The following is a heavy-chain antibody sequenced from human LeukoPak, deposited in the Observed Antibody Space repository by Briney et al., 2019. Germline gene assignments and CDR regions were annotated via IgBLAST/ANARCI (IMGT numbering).Heavy chain of an antibody. CDR3: ARETQNVDIVATTYYFDY. Sequence: VASVKVSCKASGYTFTSYAMHWVRQAPGQRLEWMGWINAGNGNTKYSQKFQGRVTITRDTSASTAYMELSSLRSEDTAVYYCARETQNVDIVATTYYFDYWGQGTLVTVSS. D-gene: IGHD5-12*01. CDR1: GYTFTSYA. V-gene: IGHV1-3*01. CDR2: INAGNGNT. J-gene: IGHJ4*02.